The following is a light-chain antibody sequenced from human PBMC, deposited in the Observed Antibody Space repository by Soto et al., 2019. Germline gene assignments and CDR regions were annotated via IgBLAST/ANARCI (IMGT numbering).Light chain of an antibody. J-gene: IGLJ3*02. CDR3: AAWDDSLNGRV. Sequence: QLVLTQPPSASGTPGQRVTISCSGSSSNIGSNAVNWYQQVPGTAPKLLIYSHNQRPSGVPDRFSGSKSGTSASLAISGLHSEDEADYYCAAWDDSLNGRVFGGGTKVTVL. CDR1: SSNIGSNA. CDR2: SHN. V-gene: IGLV1-44*01.